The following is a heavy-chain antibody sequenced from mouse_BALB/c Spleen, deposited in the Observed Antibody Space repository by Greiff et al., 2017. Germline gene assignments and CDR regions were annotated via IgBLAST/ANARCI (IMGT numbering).Heavy chain of an antibody. CDR3: AREERIYGNYAFDY. J-gene: IGHJ2*01. CDR1: GYTFTSYV. CDR2: INPYNDGT. D-gene: IGHD2-1*01. Sequence: VQLKESGPELVKPGASVKMSCKASGYTFTSYVMHWVKQKPGQGLEWIGYINPYNDGTKYNEKFKGKATLTSDKSSSTAYMELSSLTSEDSAVYYCAREERIYGNYAFDYWGQGTTLTVSS. V-gene: IGHV1-14*01.